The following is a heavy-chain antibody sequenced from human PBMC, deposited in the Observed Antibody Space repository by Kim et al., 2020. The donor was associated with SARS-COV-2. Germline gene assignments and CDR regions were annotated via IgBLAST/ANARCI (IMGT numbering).Heavy chain of an antibody. D-gene: IGHD5-12*01. V-gene: IGHV4-39*01. Sequence: SETLSLTCTVSGGSISSSSYYWGWIRQPPGKGLEWIGSIYYSGSTYYNPSLKSRVTISVDTSKNQFSLKLSSVTAADTAVYYCARHRRRGYSGYARGDHFDYWGQGTLVTVSS. J-gene: IGHJ4*02. CDR1: GGSISSSSYY. CDR3: ARHRRRGYSGYARGDHFDY. CDR2: IYYSGST.